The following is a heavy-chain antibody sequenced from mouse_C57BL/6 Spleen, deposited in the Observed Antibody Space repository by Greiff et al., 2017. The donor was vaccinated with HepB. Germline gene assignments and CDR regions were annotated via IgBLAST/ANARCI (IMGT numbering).Heavy chain of an antibody. V-gene: IGHV1-42*01. CDR2: INPSTGGT. D-gene: IGHD2-12*01. CDR1: GYSFTGYY. J-gene: IGHJ3*01. Sequence: EVQLQQSGPELVKPGASVKISCKASGYSFTGYYMNWVKQSPEKSLEWIGEINPSTGGTTYNQKFKAKATLTVDKSSSTAYMQLKSLTSEDSAVYYCARYDGFAYWGQGTLVTVSA. CDR3: ARYDGFAY.